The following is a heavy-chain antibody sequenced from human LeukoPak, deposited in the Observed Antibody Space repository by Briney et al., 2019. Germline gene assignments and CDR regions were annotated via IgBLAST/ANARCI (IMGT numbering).Heavy chain of an antibody. CDR1: GGSISSYY. CDR2: VYYSGGT. V-gene: IGHV4-59*01. CDR3: ARRSVVGARTYYFDY. J-gene: IGHJ4*02. D-gene: IGHD2-15*01. Sequence: SETLSLTCTVSGGSISSYYWSWIRQPPGKGLEWIGCVYYSGGTNYNPSLKSRVTISLDTSKNQFSVKLNSVTAADTAVYYCARRSVVGARTYYFDYWGQGTLVTVSS.